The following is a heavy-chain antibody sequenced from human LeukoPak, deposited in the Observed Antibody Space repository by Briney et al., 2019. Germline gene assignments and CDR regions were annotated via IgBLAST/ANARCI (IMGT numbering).Heavy chain of an antibody. V-gene: IGHV4-38-2*02. CDR2: IYHSGST. D-gene: IGHD3-22*01. J-gene: IGHJ4*02. Sequence: SETLSLTCTVSGYSISSGYYWGWIRQPPGKGLEWIGSIYHSGSTYYNPSLKSRVTISVDTSKNQFSLKLSSVTAADTAVYYCARAGYYYDSSGYSLPLGYWGQGTLVTVSS. CDR3: ARAGYYYDSSGYSLPLGY. CDR1: GYSISSGYY.